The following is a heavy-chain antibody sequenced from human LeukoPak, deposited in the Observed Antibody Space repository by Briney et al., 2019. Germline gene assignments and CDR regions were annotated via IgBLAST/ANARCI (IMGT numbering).Heavy chain of an antibody. CDR3: ARDSSGSYPTGFYYYYYMDV. V-gene: IGHV4-4*07. D-gene: IGHD3-10*01. J-gene: IGHJ6*03. Sequence: SETLSLTCTVSGYSISSGYYWSWIRQPAGKGLEWIGRIYTSGSTNYNPSLKSRVTMSVDTSKNQFSLKLSSVTAADTAVYYCARDSSGSYPTGFYYYYYMDVWGKGTTVTISS. CDR1: GYSISSGYY. CDR2: IYTSGST.